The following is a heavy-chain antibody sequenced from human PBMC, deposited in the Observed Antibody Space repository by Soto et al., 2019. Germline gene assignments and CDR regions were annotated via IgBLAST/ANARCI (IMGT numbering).Heavy chain of an antibody. J-gene: IGHJ4*02. CDR2: IYWDDDQ. CDR1: GFSFSVNGVA. V-gene: IGHV2-5*02. CDR3: AHKRDVSRGFKY. D-gene: IGHD3-10*01. Sequence: QITLKESGPTLVKPTQTLTLTCTFSGFSFSVNGVAVGWIRQPPGQALEWLALIYWDDDQRYNPSLKDRLTILKXXSRNQVVLTMTNMDPVDTATYYCAHKRDVSRGFKYWGQGTLVTVSS.